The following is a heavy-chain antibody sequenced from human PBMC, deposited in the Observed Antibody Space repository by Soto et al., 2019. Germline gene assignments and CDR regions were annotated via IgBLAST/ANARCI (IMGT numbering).Heavy chain of an antibody. CDR2: ISSSSSHT. CDR1: GFTFSDYY. J-gene: IGHJ4*02. V-gene: IGHV3-11*05. CDR3: SRDHHRYSGYDYVDY. Sequence: GGSLRLSCAASGFTFSDYYMSWIRQAPGMGLEWVSYISSSSSHTNYADSVKGRFTISRDNAKNSLYLQMNSLRAEDTAVYYCSRDHHRYSGYDYVDYWGQGTLVTVSS. D-gene: IGHD5-12*01.